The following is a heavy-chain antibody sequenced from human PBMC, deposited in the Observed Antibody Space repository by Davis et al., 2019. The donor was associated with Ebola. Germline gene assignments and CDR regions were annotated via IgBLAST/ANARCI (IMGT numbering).Heavy chain of an antibody. CDR1: GFIFRSYV. CDR3: ARDPWSIGFGDSGFDY. D-gene: IGHD3-10*01. V-gene: IGHV3-21*01. J-gene: IGHJ4*02. CDR2: ISSSSNYI. Sequence: GESLKISCVASGFIFRSYVMSWVRQAPGKGLEWVSFISSSSNYIYYADPVKGRFTISRDNAKNSLYLQMNSLRAEDTAVYYCARDPWSIGFGDSGFDYWGQGTLVTVSS.